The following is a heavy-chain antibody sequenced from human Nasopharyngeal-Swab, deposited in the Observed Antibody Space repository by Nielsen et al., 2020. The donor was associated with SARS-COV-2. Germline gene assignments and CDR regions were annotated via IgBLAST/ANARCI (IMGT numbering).Heavy chain of an antibody. Sequence: GSLRLSCTVSGGSISSYYWSWIRQPPGKGLEWIEYIYYSGSTNYNPSLKSRVTISVDTSKNQFSLKLSSVTAADTAVYYCARILTIFGVVASYYFDYWGQGTLVTVSS. CDR3: ARILTIFGVVASYYFDY. CDR1: GGSISSYY. CDR2: IYYSGST. J-gene: IGHJ4*02. V-gene: IGHV4-59*01. D-gene: IGHD3-3*01.